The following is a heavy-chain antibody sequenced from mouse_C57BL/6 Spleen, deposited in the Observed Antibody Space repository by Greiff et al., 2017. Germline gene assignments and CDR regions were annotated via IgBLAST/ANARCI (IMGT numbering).Heavy chain of an antibody. Sequence: VQLQQSGAELVRPGASVKLSCTASGFNIKDDYMHWVKQRPEQGLEWIGWIDPENGDTESASKFQGKATITADTSSNTAYLQLSSLTSEDTAVYYCTRMVTYYFDYWGQGTTLTVSS. J-gene: IGHJ2*01. CDR1: GFNIKDDY. CDR2: IDPENGDT. CDR3: TRMVTYYFDY. V-gene: IGHV14-4*01. D-gene: IGHD2-2*01.